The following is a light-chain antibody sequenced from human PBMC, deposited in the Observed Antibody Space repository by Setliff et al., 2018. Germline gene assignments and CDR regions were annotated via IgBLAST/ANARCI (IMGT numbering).Light chain of an antibody. CDR2: DVT. CDR3: SSYSPRNTPCV. J-gene: IGLJ1*01. V-gene: IGLV2-14*03. CDR1: SGDVVDYNY. Sequence: QSALAQPASASGSPGQSITVSCTGTSGDVVDYNYVSWYQQHPGNAPKLMIYDVTNRPSDVSDRFSGSRSGNTASLTISGLQAEDEADYYCSSYSPRNTPCVFGTGTKV.